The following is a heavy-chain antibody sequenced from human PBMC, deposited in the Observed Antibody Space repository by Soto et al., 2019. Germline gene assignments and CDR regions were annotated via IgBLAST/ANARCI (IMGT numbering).Heavy chain of an antibody. CDR2: ISYDGNNK. D-gene: IGHD3-3*01. J-gene: IGHJ6*02. CDR1: GCTFSSYA. CDR3: ARGPAIFGVVTIYYYGMDV. V-gene: IGHV3-30-3*01. Sequence: QVQLVEAGGGVVQPGKSLRLSCAASGCTFSSYAMHWVRQAPGKGLEWVALISYDGNNKYYADSVKGRVTISRDNSKNTLYLQMNSLRAEDPALYYCARGPAIFGVVTIYYYGMDVWGQGTTVTVSS.